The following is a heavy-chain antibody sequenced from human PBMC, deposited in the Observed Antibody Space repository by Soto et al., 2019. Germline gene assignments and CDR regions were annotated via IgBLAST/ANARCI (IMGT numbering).Heavy chain of an antibody. V-gene: IGHV1-18*01. CDR2: IRPDNGNT. J-gene: IGHJ1*01. CDR1: GYTFSTSG. Sequence: ASVKVSCKTSGYTFSTSGIGWVRQAPGQGLEWVGWIRPDNGNTKSAQRLQGRVALTTDTSASTAYMELRSLTSDDTAMYYCARDTESNRYNDWGQGTLVTVYS. D-gene: IGHD1-20*01. CDR3: ARDTESNRYND.